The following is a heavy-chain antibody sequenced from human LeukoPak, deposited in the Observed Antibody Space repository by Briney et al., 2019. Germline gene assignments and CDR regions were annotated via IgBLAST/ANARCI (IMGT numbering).Heavy chain of an antibody. D-gene: IGHD6-25*01. J-gene: IGHJ6*02. CDR3: ARLSGYFFGMDV. CDR1: GVSVTGNSYY. CDR2: SHYSRST. Sequence: PSETLSLTCTVSGVSVTGNSYYWGWLRQPPGKGREWIACSHYSRSTYYNPSLQSRISLTVNTSKNQFSLKLSSATAADTAVYYCARLSGYFFGMDVWGQGTTVTVSS. V-gene: IGHV4-39*01.